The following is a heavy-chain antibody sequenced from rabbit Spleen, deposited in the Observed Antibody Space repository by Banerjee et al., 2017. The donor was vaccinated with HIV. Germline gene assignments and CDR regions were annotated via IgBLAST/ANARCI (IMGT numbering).Heavy chain of an antibody. Sequence: QEQLEESGGGLVQPEGSLTLTCTASGFTISSDYDMCWVRQAPGKGLEWIACIYAGGGTTWYASWAKGRFPISKSTSLTTVTLQMTRLTAADTATYFCSRAYRGYNWGNDLWGPGTRVTVS. D-gene: IGHD1-1*01. CDR3: SRAYRGYNWGNDL. J-gene: IGHJ6*01. V-gene: IGHV1S43*01. CDR2: IYAGGGTT. CDR1: GFTISSDYD.